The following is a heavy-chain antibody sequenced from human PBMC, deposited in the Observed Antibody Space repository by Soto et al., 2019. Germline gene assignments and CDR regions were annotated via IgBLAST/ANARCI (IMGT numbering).Heavy chain of an antibody. CDR1: GFTFNTYS. J-gene: IGHJ4*02. CDR2: IWYDGTQK. Sequence: QVQLEESGGGVVQPGRSLRLSCEASGFTFNTYSMHWVRQPPGKGLEWLAAIWYDGTQKYYADSVKGRFIISRDNSKKTRDLEMNSLRAEDTAVYYCARAGGTTVTGLWHFDSWGQVTLVTVSS. CDR3: ARAGGTTVTGLWHFDS. V-gene: IGHV3-33*01. D-gene: IGHD4-17*01.